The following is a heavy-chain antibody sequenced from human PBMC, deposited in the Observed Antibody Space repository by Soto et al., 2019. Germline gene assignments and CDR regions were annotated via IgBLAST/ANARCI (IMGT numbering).Heavy chain of an antibody. CDR2: IYCSGST. J-gene: IGHJ4*02. V-gene: IGHV4-39*07. CDR3: ARGLVATIYRNLDY. D-gene: IGHD5-12*01. CDR1: GGSISSSSYY. Sequence: SETLSLTCTVSGGSISSSSYYWGWIRQPPGKGLEWIGSIYCSGSTYYNPSLKSRVTISVDTSKNQFSLKLSSVTAADTAVYYCARGLVATIYRNLDYWGQGTLVTVSS.